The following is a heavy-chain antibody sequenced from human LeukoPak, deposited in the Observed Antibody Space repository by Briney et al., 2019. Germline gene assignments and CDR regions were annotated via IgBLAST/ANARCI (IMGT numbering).Heavy chain of an antibody. D-gene: IGHD1-26*01. J-gene: IGHJ4*02. CDR2: ISSSTSTT. V-gene: IGHV3-48*04. CDR3: AKVPRGASLFDY. CDR1: GFTFSSYS. Sequence: GGSLRLSCAASGFTFSSYSMNWVRQAPGKGLEWVADISSSTSTTHYADSVKGRFTISRDNAKNSLYLQMNSLRAEDTALYYCAKVPRGASLFDYWGQGTLVTVSS.